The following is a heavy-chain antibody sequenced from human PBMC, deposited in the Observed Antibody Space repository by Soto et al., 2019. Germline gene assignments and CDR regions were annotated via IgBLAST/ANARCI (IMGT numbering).Heavy chain of an antibody. V-gene: IGHV1-18*01. CDR3: ARDPRTNWFDP. Sequence: GTSVKVSWKACGGGLSSYASSWVRQAPGQGLEWMGWISAYNGNTNYAQKLQGRVTMTTDTSTSTAYMELRSLRSDDTAVYYCARDPRTNWFDPWGQGTLVTVPQ. J-gene: IGHJ5*02. CDR1: GGGLSSYA. CDR2: ISAYNGNT.